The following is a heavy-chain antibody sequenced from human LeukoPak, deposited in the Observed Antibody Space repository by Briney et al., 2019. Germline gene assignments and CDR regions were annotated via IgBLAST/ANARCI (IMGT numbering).Heavy chain of an antibody. J-gene: IGHJ4*02. CDR1: GFTFSSYG. V-gene: IGHV3-33*01. D-gene: IGHD2-2*01. CDR3: ARSLVPAAPLGY. Sequence: GGSLRLSCAASGFTFSSYGMHWVRQAPGQGLEWVAVIWYDGSNKYYADSVKGRFTISRDNSKNTLYLQMNSLRAEDTAVYYCARSLVPAAPLGYWGQGTLVTVSS. CDR2: IWYDGSNK.